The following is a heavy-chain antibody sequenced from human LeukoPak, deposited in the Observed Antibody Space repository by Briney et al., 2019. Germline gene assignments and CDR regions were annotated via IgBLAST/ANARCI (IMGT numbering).Heavy chain of an antibody. CDR2: IYYSGST. CDR3: ARDVSSWGYYFDY. Sequence: PSETLSLTCTVSGGSISSYYWSWIRQPPGKGVEWIGYIYYSGSTNYNPSLKSRVTISVDTSKNQFSLKVSSVTAADTAVYYCARDVSSWGYYFDYWGQGTLVTVSS. J-gene: IGHJ4*02. D-gene: IGHD3-16*01. V-gene: IGHV4-59*01. CDR1: GGSISSYY.